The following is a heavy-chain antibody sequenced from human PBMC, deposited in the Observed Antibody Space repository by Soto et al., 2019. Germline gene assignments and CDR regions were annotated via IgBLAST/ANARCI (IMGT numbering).Heavy chain of an antibody. CDR1: GFTSSNYF. CDR3: ARGDPYYGMDV. Sequence: QVQLVESGGGVVQPGRSLRLSRVASGFTSSNYFMHWVRQAPGKGLEWVALISYDGSNNHYTDSVKGRFTISRDNSKNTLYLQMNSLRGEDTAVYFCARGDPYYGMDVWGQGTTVTVSS. J-gene: IGHJ6*02. CDR2: ISYDGSNN. V-gene: IGHV3-30*04.